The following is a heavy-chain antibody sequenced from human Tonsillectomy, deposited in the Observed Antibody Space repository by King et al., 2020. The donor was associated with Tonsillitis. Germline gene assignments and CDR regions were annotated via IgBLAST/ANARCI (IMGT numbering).Heavy chain of an antibody. CDR2: IRYDGSNK. V-gene: IGHV3-30*02. CDR3: AKHLAGGYDLARNSFDY. Sequence: VQLVESGGGVVQPGGSLRLSCAASGFTFSSYGMHWVRQAPGKGLEWVAFIRYDGSNKYYADSVKGRFTISRDNSKNTLYLQMNSLRAEDTAVYYCAKHLAGGYDLARNSFDYWGQGTLVTVSS. D-gene: IGHD3/OR15-3a*01. J-gene: IGHJ4*02. CDR1: GFTFSSYG.